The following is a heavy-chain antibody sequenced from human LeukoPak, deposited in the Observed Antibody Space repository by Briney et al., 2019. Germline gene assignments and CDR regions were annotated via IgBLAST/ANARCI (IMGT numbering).Heavy chain of an antibody. CDR1: GFTFSSYA. V-gene: IGHV3-23*01. J-gene: IGHJ4*02. D-gene: IGHD3-22*01. Sequence: GGSLRLSCAASGFTFSSYAMSWVRQAPGKGLEWVSAISGSGSSTYYADSVKGRFTIYRDSSKNTLYLQMNSLRAEDTAVYYCAKGDSSGYYLCPFDYWGQGTLVTVSS. CDR2: ISGSGSST. CDR3: AKGDSSGYYLCPFDY.